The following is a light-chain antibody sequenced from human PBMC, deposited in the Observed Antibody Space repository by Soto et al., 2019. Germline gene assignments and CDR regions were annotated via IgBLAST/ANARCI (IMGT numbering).Light chain of an antibody. CDR2: AAS. V-gene: IGKV1-39*01. CDR3: QQSYNIPRAT. J-gene: IGKJ1*01. Sequence: DIQMTQSPSSLSASVGDRVTITCRASQSISIYLNWYQQKPGKAPKVLIYAASSLQSGVPPRFSGSGSGTDFTLTISSLQPEEFANYFCQQSYNIPRATFGQGTKVEIK. CDR1: QSISIY.